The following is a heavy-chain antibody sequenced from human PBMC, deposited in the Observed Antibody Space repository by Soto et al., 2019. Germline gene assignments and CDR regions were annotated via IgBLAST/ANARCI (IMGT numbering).Heavy chain of an antibody. CDR2: IIPIFGTA. V-gene: IGHV1-69*13. Sequence: SVKVSCKASGGTFSSYAISWVRQAPGQGLEWMGGIIPIFGTANYAQKFQGRVTITADESTSTAYMELSSLRSEDTAVYYCVRECEKLHYYYYGMDVWGQGTTVTVSS. CDR3: VRECEKLHYYYYGMDV. D-gene: IGHD1-7*01. CDR1: GGTFSSYA. J-gene: IGHJ6*02.